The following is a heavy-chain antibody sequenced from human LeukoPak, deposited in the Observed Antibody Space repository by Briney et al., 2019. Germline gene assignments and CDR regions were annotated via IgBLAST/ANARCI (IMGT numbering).Heavy chain of an antibody. CDR2: IYSGGYT. Sequence: GGSLRLSCAAPGFTVSSNYMSWVRQAPGKGLEWVSVIYSGGYTYYADSVKGRFTISRDNSKNTLYLQMNSLRAEDTAVYYCARAVSIAAPFDYWGQGTLVTVSS. J-gene: IGHJ4*02. CDR1: GFTVSSNY. CDR3: ARAVSIAAPFDY. V-gene: IGHV3-66*01. D-gene: IGHD6-6*01.